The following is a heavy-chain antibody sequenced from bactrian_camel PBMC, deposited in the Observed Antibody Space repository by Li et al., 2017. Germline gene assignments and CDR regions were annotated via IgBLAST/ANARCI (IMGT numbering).Heavy chain of an antibody. CDR2: IYSDSSNT. CDR1: KFAFSGDD. V-gene: IGHV3-2*01. Sequence: VQLVESGGGLVQPGGSLRVSCGASKFAFSGDDMSWVRQAPGKGLEWVSAIYSDSSNTYYADSVKGRFTISRDNAKNTLYLQMNSLKPEDTAMYYCASGPPILCADCRRGFYAADYWGQGTQVTVS. CDR3: ASGPPILCADCRRGFYAADY. D-gene: IGHD1*01. J-gene: IGHJ4*01.